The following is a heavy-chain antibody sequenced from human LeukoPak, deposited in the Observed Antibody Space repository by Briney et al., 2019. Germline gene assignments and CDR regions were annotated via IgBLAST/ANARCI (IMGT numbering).Heavy chain of an antibody. Sequence: GGSLRLSCAASGFTFSSYSMNWVRQAPGKGLEWVANIRFDGNDKYHVDSVKGRFTISRDNAENLLFLQMNSLRVEDTGVYYCARGDPDYWGQGTLVTVSS. CDR3: ARGDPDY. CDR1: GFTFSSYS. D-gene: IGHD2-21*02. V-gene: IGHV3-7*01. J-gene: IGHJ4*02. CDR2: IRFDGNDK.